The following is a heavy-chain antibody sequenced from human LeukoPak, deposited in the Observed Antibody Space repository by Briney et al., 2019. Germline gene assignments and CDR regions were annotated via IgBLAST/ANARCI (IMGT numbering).Heavy chain of an antibody. CDR3: ARRGYFDY. J-gene: IGHJ4*02. Sequence: PGRSLRLSCAASGFTFSSYAMHWVRQAPGKGLEWVAVITYDGSNKYYADSVKGRFTISRDNSKNTLYLQMNSLRAEDTAVYYCARRGYFDYWGQGTLVTVSS. CDR1: GFTFSSYA. CDR2: ITYDGSNK. V-gene: IGHV3-30*04.